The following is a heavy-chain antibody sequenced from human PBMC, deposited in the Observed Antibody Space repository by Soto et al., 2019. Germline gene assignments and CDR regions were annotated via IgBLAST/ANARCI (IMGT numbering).Heavy chain of an antibody. CDR1: GYTFTSYG. D-gene: IGHD1-20*01. CDR2: ISAYNGNT. CDR3: ARDAYSITGTTILDY. V-gene: IGHV1-18*04. J-gene: IGHJ4*02. Sequence: GASVKVSFKASGYTFTSYGISWLRQAPGQGLEWTGWISAYNGNTNYAQKLQGRVTMTTDTSTSTAYMELRSLRSDDTAVYYCARDAYSITGTTILDYWGQGTLVTVSS.